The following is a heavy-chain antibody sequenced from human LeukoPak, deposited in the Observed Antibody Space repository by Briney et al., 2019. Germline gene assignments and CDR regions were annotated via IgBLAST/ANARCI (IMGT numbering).Heavy chain of an antibody. CDR3: ARLNTSPSFDY. V-gene: IGHV4-39*01. J-gene: IGHJ4*02. D-gene: IGHD2-2*01. CDR1: GGSISTNLYY. CDR2: IYYSGTT. Sequence: SETLSLTCTVSGGSISTNLYYWVWIRQPPGKGLEWIATIYYSGTTYYNPSLKSRVTISIDTSKNQFSLKLSSVTAADTAVYYCARLNTSPSFDYWGQGTLVTVSS.